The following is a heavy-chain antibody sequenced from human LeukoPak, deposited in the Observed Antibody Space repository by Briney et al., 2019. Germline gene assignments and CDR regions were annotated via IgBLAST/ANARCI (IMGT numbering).Heavy chain of an antibody. CDR1: GYSISSGYS. CDR2: IFHTGST. D-gene: IGHD2-2*01. V-gene: IGHV4-38-2*02. J-gene: IGHJ5*02. CDR3: SRGDTRFDP. Sequence: SETLSLTCTVSGYSISSGYSWSWIRQPPGKGLEWIGNIFHTGSTYYNPSLKSRVTISVDTSKNQFSLKLSSVTAADTAVYYCSRGDTRFDPWGQGTLVTVSS.